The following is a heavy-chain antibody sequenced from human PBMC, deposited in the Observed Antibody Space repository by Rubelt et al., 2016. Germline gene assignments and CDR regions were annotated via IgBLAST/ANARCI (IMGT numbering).Heavy chain of an antibody. Sequence: QVQLVQSGAEVKKPGASVKVSCKASGYTFTSYAMHWVRQAPGQRLEWMGWLNAANGNTNYSQKFQGRVTITRDTSASTAYMELSSLRSEDTAVYYCARSKDTAMVTDADWYFDLWGRGTLVTVSS. CDR1: GYTFTSYA. V-gene: IGHV1-3*01. CDR3: ARSKDTAMVTDADWYFDL. J-gene: IGHJ2*01. D-gene: IGHD5-18*01. CDR2: LNAANGNT.